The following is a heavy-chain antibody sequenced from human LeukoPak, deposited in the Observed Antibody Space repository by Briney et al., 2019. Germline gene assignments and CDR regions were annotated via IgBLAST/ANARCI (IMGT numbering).Heavy chain of an antibody. Sequence: GGSLRLSCAASGFTVSSNYMSWVRQAPGKGPEWVSVIYSGGSTYYADSVKGRFTISRDNAKNSLYLQMNSLRAEDTAVYYCARAIAAAVGPRYYYMDVWGKGTTVTVSS. CDR3: ARAIAAAVGPRYYYMDV. V-gene: IGHV3-66*01. CDR2: IYSGGST. J-gene: IGHJ6*03. D-gene: IGHD6-13*01. CDR1: GFTVSSNY.